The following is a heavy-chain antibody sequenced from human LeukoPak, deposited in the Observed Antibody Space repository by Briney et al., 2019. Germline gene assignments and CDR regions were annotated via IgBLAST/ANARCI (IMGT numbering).Heavy chain of an antibody. CDR2: ISYDGSNK. CDR3: ARDYGSGKDVDY. CDR1: GFTFSSYG. J-gene: IGHJ4*02. Sequence: GGSLRLSCAASGFTFSSYGMHWVRQAPGKGLEWVAVISYDGSNKYYADSVKGRFTISRDNSKNTLYLQMNSLRAEDTAVYYCARDYGSGKDVDYWGQGTLVTVSS. V-gene: IGHV3-30*03. D-gene: IGHD3-10*01.